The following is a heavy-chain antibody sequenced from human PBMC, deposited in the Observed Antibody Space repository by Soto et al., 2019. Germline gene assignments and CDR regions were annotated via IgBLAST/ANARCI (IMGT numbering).Heavy chain of an antibody. V-gene: IGHV4-31*03. CDR2: IYYIGST. Sequence: QVQLQESGPGLVKPSQTLSLTCTVSGGSISSGGYYWNWIRQHPGKGLEWIGYIYYIGSTYYNPSLKRRVSISLDTSKNQFSRKLSSVTAADTAVYYCARSVFPWGHGTLVTVSS. J-gene: IGHJ5*02. CDR1: GGSISSGGYY. CDR3: ARSVFP.